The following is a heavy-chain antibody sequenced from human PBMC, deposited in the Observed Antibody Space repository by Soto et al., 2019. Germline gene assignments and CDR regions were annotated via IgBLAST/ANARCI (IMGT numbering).Heavy chain of an antibody. CDR2: INHSGST. Sequence: TLSLTCADYGGSFNGYYWSWIRQPPGKGLEWIGEINHSGSTNYNPSLKSRVTISVDTSKNQFSLKLSSVTAADTAVYYCARWGIVVVPAAKRRGDYWGQGTLVTVSS. CDR1: GGSFNGYY. CDR3: ARWGIVVVPAAKRRGDY. V-gene: IGHV4-34*01. D-gene: IGHD2-2*01. J-gene: IGHJ4*02.